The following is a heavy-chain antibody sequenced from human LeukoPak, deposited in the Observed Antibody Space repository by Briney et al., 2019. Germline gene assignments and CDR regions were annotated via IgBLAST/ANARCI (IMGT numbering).Heavy chain of an antibody. D-gene: IGHD3-16*02. CDR1: GFTFSDYY. V-gene: IGHV3-11*04. Sequence: GGSLRLSCAASGFTFSDYYMSWIRQAPGKGLEWVSYISSSGSTIYYADSVKGRFTISRDNAKNSLYLQMNSLRAEDTAVYYCARTVPYDYVWGSYRSEGYYFDYWGQGTLVTVSS. CDR2: ISSSGSTI. CDR3: ARTVPYDYVWGSYRSEGYYFDY. J-gene: IGHJ4*02.